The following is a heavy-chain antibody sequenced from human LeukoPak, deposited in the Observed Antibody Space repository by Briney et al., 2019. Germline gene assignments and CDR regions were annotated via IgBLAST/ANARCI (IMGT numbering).Heavy chain of an antibody. CDR1: GGSISSYY. D-gene: IGHD6-6*01. CDR2: IYYSGST. Sequence: SETLSLTCTVSGGSISSYYWSWIRQPPGKGLEWIGYIYYSGSTNYNPSLKSRVTISVDTSKDQFSLKLSSVTAADTAVYYRARHVREYSSFAYWGQGTLVTVSS. CDR3: ARHVREYSSFAY. J-gene: IGHJ4*02. V-gene: IGHV4-59*08.